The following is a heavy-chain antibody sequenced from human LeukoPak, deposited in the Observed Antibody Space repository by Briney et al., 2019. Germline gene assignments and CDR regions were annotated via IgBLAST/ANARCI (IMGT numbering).Heavy chain of an antibody. CDR3: ARVLAVGFDY. Sequence: KAGGSLRLSCAASGFTFSSYSMNWVRQAPGKGLEWVSSISSSSSYIYYADSVKGRFTVSRDNAKNSLYLQMNSLRAEDTAVYYCARVLAVGFDYWGQGTLVTVSS. CDR2: ISSSSSYI. D-gene: IGHD6-19*01. J-gene: IGHJ4*02. CDR1: GFTFSSYS. V-gene: IGHV3-21*01.